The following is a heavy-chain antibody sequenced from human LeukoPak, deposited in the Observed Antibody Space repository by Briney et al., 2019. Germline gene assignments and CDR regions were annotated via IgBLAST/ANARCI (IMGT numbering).Heavy chain of an antibody. J-gene: IGHJ4*02. CDR3: AIDPNWGTHS. Sequence: VQPGGSLRLSCAASGFTFSTYTMYWVRHPPGKRLEWVSIIGNSGGGIHYADSVKGRFTISRDNFKNALYLQMNSLRVEDTAVYYCAIDPNWGTHSWGQGVLVTVSS. D-gene: IGHD7-27*01. CDR2: IGNSGGGI. CDR1: GFTFSTYT. V-gene: IGHV3-23*01.